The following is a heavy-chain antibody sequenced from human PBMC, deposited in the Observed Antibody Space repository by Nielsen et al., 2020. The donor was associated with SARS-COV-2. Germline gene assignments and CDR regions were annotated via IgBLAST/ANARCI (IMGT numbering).Heavy chain of an antibody. CDR3: AKDLILYSTGNYYYYGMDV. Sequence: GESLKISCAASGFTFSSYAMHWVRQAPGKGLEWVAVISYDGSNKYYADSVKGRFTISRDNSKNTLYLQMNSLRAEDTAVYYCAKDLILYSTGNYYYYGMDVWGQGTTVTVSS. CDR1: GFTFSSYA. J-gene: IGHJ6*02. V-gene: IGHV3-30*04. D-gene: IGHD6-25*01. CDR2: ISYDGSNK.